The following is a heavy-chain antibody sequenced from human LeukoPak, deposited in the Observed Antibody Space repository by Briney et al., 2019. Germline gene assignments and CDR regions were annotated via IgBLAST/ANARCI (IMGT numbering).Heavy chain of an antibody. CDR1: GVTFSSYA. D-gene: IGHD4-17*01. Sequence: ASVKVSCKASGVTFSSYAISWVRQAPGQGLEWMGWINPKSGYTSYAQKFQGRVTMTTDTSTSTAYMELRSLRSGDTAVYYCARALTVTTPDYWGQGTLVTVSS. CDR3: ARALTVTTPDY. CDR2: INPKSGYT. J-gene: IGHJ4*02. V-gene: IGHV1-18*01.